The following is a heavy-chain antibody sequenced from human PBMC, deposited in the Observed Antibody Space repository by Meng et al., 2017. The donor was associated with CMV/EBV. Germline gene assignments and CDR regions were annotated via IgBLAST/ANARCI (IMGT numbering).Heavy chain of an antibody. D-gene: IGHD3-22*01. CDR1: GGTFSSYA. CDR2: IIPSFGTA. Sequence: QGQWVQRVGRVRNPGSSVKVSCKSSGGTFSSYAISWVRQAPGQGLEWMGGIIPSFGTANYAQKFQGRVTITADESTSTAYMELSSLRSEDTAVYYCARGYYDSSGYNFDLWGRGTLVTVSS. J-gene: IGHJ2*01. V-gene: IGHV1-69*12. CDR3: ARGYYDSSGYNFDL.